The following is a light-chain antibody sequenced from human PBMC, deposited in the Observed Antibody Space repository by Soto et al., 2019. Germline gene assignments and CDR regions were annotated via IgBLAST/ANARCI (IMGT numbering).Light chain of an antibody. CDR3: SSYTSSSTPWV. V-gene: IGLV2-14*01. CDR1: SSDVGGYNY. J-gene: IGLJ1*01. CDR2: DVS. Sequence: QSALTQPASVSGSPGQSITISCTGTSSDVGGYNYVSWYQQHPGKAPKLMIYDVSNRPSGVSNRVSGSKSGNTASLTISGLQAEDEADYYCSSYTSSSTPWVFGTGTKVTVL.